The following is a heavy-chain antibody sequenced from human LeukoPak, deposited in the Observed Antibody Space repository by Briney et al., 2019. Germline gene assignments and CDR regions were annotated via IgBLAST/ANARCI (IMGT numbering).Heavy chain of an antibody. CDR2: IGTAGDP. Sequence: GGSLRLSCAASGFTFSSYDMHWVRQATGKGLEWVSAIGTAGDPYYPGSAKGRFTISKENAKNSLYLQMNSLRAGDTAVYYCARSVTYYYGSGSYWYFDLWGRGTLVTVSS. J-gene: IGHJ2*01. CDR1: GFTFSSYD. D-gene: IGHD3-10*01. V-gene: IGHV3-13*05. CDR3: ARSVTYYYGSGSYWYFDL.